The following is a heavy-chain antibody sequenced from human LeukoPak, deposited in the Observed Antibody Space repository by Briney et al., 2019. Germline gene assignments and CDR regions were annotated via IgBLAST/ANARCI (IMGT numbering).Heavy chain of an antibody. Sequence: PSETLSLTCTVSGDSMSSGSSYWSWIRQPAGKGLEWIGRIYTSGSTIYNPSLKSRVTISVDTSKNQFSLNLSSVTVADTAVYYCARDLTIFRYNWFDPWGQGTLVTVSS. CDR3: ARDLTIFRYNWFDP. CDR2: IYTSGST. CDR1: GDSMSSGSSY. J-gene: IGHJ5*02. V-gene: IGHV4-61*02. D-gene: IGHD3-3*01.